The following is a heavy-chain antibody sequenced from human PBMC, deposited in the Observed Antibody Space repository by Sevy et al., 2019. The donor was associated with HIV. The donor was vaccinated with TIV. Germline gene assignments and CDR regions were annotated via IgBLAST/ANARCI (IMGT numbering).Heavy chain of an antibody. D-gene: IGHD2-15*01. CDR3: ATVGLGYYSGSSYYQGDWFDP. Sequence: ASVKVSCKVFGYSLSKLSMHWVRQAPGKGLEWMGSLDPGNGEITYAQTLLGRVTMTEDTSTDTAYMELSGLTSEDTATYYCATVGLGYYSGSSYYQGDWFDPWGQGTLVTVSS. CDR1: GYSLSKLS. CDR2: LDPGNGEI. V-gene: IGHV1-24*01. J-gene: IGHJ5*02.